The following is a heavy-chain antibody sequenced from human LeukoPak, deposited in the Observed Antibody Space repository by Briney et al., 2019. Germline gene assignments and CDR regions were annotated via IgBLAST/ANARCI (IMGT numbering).Heavy chain of an antibody. D-gene: IGHD3-10*01. V-gene: IGHV3-23*03. J-gene: IGHJ4*02. CDR3: AKGIRRGWPADY. CDR2: IYSGGST. CDR1: GFTFSSYA. Sequence: GGSLRLSCAASGFTFSSYAMSWVRQAPGKGLEWVSVIYSGGSTYYADSVKGRFTISRDNSKNTLYLQMNGLRAEDTAVYYCAKGIRRGWPADYWGQGTLVTVSS.